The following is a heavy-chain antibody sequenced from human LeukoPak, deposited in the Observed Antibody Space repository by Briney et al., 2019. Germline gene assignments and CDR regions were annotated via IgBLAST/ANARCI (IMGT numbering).Heavy chain of an antibody. CDR1: GFTFSSYW. J-gene: IGHJ2*01. D-gene: IGHD3-10*01. CDR3: ARQALWFGELWRNWYFDL. V-gene: IGHV3-7*01. CDR2: IKQDGSEK. Sequence: GGSLRLSCAASGFTFSSYWMSWVRQAPGKGLEWVANIKQDGSEKYYVDSVKGRFTISRDNAKNSLYLQMNSLRAEDTAVYYCARQALWFGELWRNWYFDLWGRGTLVTVSS.